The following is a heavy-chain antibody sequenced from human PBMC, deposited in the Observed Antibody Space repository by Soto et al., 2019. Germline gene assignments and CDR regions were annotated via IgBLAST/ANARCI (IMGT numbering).Heavy chain of an antibody. V-gene: IGHV4-39*01. J-gene: IGHJ5*02. CDR2: IYYSGST. CDR1: GGSIISSSYY. Sequence: PSETLSLTCTFSGGSIISSSYYWGWIRQPPGKGLEWIGSIYYSGSTYYNPSLKSRVTISVDTSKNQFSLKLSSVTAADTAVYYCARHRRRLRWYDFDPWGQGTLVT. D-gene: IGHD4-17*01. CDR3: ARHRRRLRWYDFDP.